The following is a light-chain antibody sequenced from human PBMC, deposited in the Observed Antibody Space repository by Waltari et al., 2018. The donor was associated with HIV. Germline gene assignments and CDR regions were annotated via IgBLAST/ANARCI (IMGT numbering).Light chain of an antibody. CDR2: RND. V-gene: IGLV1-47*01. J-gene: IGLJ3*02. CDR1: NSNIGNNF. CDR3: ASWDDNLRHWV. Sequence: QPKMTQAPSASKTPGQSITMSCSGSNSNIGNNFIYWYQQIPGAAPRLVMARNDQRPAGGPDRFSGTKSGTSAFLAITNLRLDDEATYVCASWDDNLRHWVFGGGTKLTVL.